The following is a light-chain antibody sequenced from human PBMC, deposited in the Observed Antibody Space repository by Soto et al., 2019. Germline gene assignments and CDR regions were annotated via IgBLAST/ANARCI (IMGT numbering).Light chain of an antibody. V-gene: IGKV1-5*03. Sequence: DIQMTQSPSTLSASVGARVTITCRASQSISHWLAWYQQKPGKAPNLLIYKASNLESGAPSRFSGSGSGTEFTLTISSLQPDDVASYYCQQYNSYPRTFGQGTKLEIK. CDR2: KAS. CDR3: QQYNSYPRT. J-gene: IGKJ2*01. CDR1: QSISHW.